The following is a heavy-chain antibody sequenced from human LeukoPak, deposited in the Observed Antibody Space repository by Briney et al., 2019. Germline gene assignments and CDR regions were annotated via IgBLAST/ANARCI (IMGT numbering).Heavy chain of an antibody. CDR2: ISAYNGNT. CDR3: ARGTRASSFDI. J-gene: IGHJ3*02. V-gene: IGHV1-18*01. Sequence: ASVKVSCKPSGYALTSYGISWVRQAPGQGLEWMGWISAYNGNTNYAQKFQGRVAMTTDRSRTTAFIEVTSLTYDDTAVYYCARGTRASSFDIWGQGTMVTVSS. CDR1: GYALTSYG.